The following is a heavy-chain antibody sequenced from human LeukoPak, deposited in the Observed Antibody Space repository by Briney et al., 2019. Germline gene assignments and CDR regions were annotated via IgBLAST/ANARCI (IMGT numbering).Heavy chain of an antibody. CDR3: ARGSRVYDRSGFHTWHDY. CDR2: IYYSGNT. CDR1: GGSIGSSSYY. J-gene: IGHJ4*03. D-gene: IGHD3-22*01. Sequence: PSETLSLTCTVSGGSIGSSSYYWGWIRQPPGEGLEWIGSIYYSGNTYYNPSLESRVSISMDTSKNHFSLEITSVTAADTAVYYCARGSRVYDRSGFHTWHDYWGHGTLVTVSS. V-gene: IGHV4-39*07.